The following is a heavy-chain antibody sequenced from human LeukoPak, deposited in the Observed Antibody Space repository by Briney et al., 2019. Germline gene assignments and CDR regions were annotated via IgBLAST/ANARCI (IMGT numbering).Heavy chain of an antibody. J-gene: IGHJ4*02. Sequence: GGSLRLSCAASGFAFSIYSLNWVRQTPGKRLEWVSYITGGSNNILYADSVKGRFTISRDNAKNSLYLQMNSLGDEDTAVYYCATSRDWRVESWGRGIAVTVSS. CDR1: GFAFSIYS. CDR3: ATSRDWRVES. D-gene: IGHD2-21*02. V-gene: IGHV3-48*02. CDR2: ITGGSNNI.